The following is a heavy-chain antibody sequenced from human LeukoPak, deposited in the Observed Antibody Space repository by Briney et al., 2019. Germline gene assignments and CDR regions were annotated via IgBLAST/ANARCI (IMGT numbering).Heavy chain of an antibody. CDR3: ARGTRTGEDGTAGTFDH. CDR2: INPNSGGT. Sequence: ASVKVSCKASGYTFTGYYMHWVRQAPGQGLEWMGWINPNSGGTNYAQKFQGRVTMTRDTSNSTAYMELSRLRSDDTAVYYCARGTRTGEDGTAGTFDHWGQGTLVTVSS. D-gene: IGHD5-24*01. V-gene: IGHV1-2*02. CDR1: GYTFTGYY. J-gene: IGHJ4*02.